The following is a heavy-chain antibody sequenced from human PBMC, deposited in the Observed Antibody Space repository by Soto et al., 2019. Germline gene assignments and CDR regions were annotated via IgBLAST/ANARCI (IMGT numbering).Heavy chain of an antibody. CDR3: VKETGNYYDSSGYYFDY. CDR2: IHWNSGGM. J-gene: IGHJ4*02. D-gene: IGHD3-22*01. Sequence: GGTLRLSCAASCFPFGDYAIYWVWQAQRKGLEWVSGIHWNSGGMGYADSVKGRFTVSSVNAKNSLYLQMNSLRLDDTALYYCVKETGNYYDSSGYYFDYWGQGTLVTVSS. CDR1: CFPFGDYA. V-gene: IGHV3-9*01.